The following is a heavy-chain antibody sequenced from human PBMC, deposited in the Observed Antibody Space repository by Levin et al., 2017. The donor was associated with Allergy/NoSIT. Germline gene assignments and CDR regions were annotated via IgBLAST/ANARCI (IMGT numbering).Heavy chain of an antibody. CDR2: ISGSGDST. J-gene: IGHJ6*02. CDR1: GFTFRPYA. Sequence: AGGSLRLSCAASGFTFRPYAMSWVRQAPGKGLEWVSGISGSGDSTYYADSVKGRFTISRDNSKNTLYLQMNSLRDEDTAVYFCAKAATSYDYGMDVWGQGTTVTVSS. CDR3: AKAATSYDYGMDV. V-gene: IGHV3-23*01.